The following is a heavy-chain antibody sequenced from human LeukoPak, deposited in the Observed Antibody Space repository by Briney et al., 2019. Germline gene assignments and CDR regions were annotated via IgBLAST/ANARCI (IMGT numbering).Heavy chain of an antibody. CDR3: ARRYYNYGWVDY. D-gene: IGHD1-26*01. V-gene: IGHV3-48*03. CDR1: RFTFSSYE. J-gene: IGHJ4*02. CDR2: ISDRASSI. Sequence: PGGSLRLSCAASRFTFSSYEMSWIRQAPGKGLEWVSYISDRASSIYYADSVKGRFTISRDNAKNSLYLQMNSLRVEDTAVYYCARRYYNYGWVDYWGQGTLVIVSS.